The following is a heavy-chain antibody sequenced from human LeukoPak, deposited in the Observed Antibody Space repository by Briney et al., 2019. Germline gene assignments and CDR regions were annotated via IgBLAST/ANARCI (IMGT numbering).Heavy chain of an antibody. V-gene: IGHV3-48*02. CDR1: GFTFSSYS. Sequence: GGSLRLSCAASGFTFSSYSMNWVRQAPGKGLEWVSYISSSSSTIYYADSVKGRFTISRDNAKNSLYLQMNSLRDEDTAVYYCARDAGHIAVAGTVDYWGQGTLVTVSS. D-gene: IGHD6-19*01. CDR3: ARDAGHIAVAGTVDY. J-gene: IGHJ4*02. CDR2: ISSSSSTI.